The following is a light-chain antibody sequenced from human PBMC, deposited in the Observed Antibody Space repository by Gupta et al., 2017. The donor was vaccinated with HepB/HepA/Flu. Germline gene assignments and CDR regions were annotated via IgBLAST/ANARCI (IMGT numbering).Light chain of an antibody. V-gene: IGLV2-23*02. Sequence: QSALTQPAFVSGSPGQSITISCTGTNSDVGSYNLVSWYQQHPGKAPKLMIYEVSKRPSGVSNRFSGSKSGNTASLTISGLQVEDEGDYYCCSYAGSSTLVFGGGTKLTVL. CDR3: CSYAGSSTLV. J-gene: IGLJ2*01. CDR1: NSDVGSYNL. CDR2: EVS.